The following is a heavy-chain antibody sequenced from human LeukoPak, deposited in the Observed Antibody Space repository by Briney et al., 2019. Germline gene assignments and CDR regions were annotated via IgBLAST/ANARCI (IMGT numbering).Heavy chain of an antibody. D-gene: IGHD3-16*01. CDR1: GFTFSSYE. J-gene: IGHJ5*02. Sequence: PGGSLRLSCAASGFTFSSYEMNWVRQAPGKGLEWVSVIYSGGSTYYADSVKGRFTISRDNSKNTLYLQMNSLRAEDTAVYYCARVLGVNWFDPWGQGTLVTVSS. V-gene: IGHV3-66*01. CDR2: IYSGGST. CDR3: ARVLGVNWFDP.